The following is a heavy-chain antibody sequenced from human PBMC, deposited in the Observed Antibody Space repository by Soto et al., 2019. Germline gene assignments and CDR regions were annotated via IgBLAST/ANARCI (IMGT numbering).Heavy chain of an antibody. J-gene: IGHJ6*02. CDR2: ISAYNGNT. CDR1: GYTFTSYG. Sequence: ASVKVSCKASGYTFTSYGISWVRQAPGQGLEWMGWISAYNGNTNYAQKLQGRVTMTTDTSTSTAYMELRSLRSDDTAVYYCARGITGTTYYYYYGMDVWVPETLLVTVSS. D-gene: IGHD1-7*01. CDR3: ARGITGTTYYYYYGMDV. V-gene: IGHV1-18*01.